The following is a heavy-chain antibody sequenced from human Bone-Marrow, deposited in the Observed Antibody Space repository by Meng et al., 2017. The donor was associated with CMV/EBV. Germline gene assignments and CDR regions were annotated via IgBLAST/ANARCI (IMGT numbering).Heavy chain of an antibody. Sequence: GESLKISCAASGFTFSSYSMNWVRQAPGKGLEWVSAISGSGGSTYYADSVKGRFTISRDNSKNTLYLQMNSLRAEDTAVYYCAKEYSSSSGLDYFDYWGQGTLVTVSS. CDR3: AKEYSSSSGLDYFDY. CDR2: ISGSGGST. D-gene: IGHD6-6*01. J-gene: IGHJ4*02. CDR1: GFTFSSYS. V-gene: IGHV3-23*01.